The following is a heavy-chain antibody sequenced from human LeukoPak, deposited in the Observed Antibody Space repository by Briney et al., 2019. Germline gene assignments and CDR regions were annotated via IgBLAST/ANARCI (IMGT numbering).Heavy chain of an antibody. J-gene: IGHJ6*03. D-gene: IGHD5-18*01. CDR2: ISSSGSTI. CDR3: AKKVTGYYYYMDV. CDR1: GFTFSDYY. Sequence: GGSLRLSCAASGFTFSDYYMSWIRQAPGKGLEWVSYISSSGSTIYYADSVKGRFTISRDNSKNTLYLQMNSLRAEDTAVYYCAKKVTGYYYYMDVWGKGTTVTVSS. V-gene: IGHV3-11*04.